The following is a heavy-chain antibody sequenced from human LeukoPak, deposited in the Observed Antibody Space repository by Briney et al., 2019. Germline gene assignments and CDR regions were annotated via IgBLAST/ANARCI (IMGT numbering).Heavy chain of an antibody. J-gene: IGHJ4*02. Sequence: GGSLRLSCAASGFTFSSYAMSWARQAPGKGLEWVSAISGSGGSTYYADSVKGRFTISRDNSKNTLYLQMNSLRAEDTAVYYCAKDTYYYDSSGYYPPGYWGQGTLVTVSS. V-gene: IGHV3-23*01. CDR2: ISGSGGST. CDR3: AKDTYYYDSSGYYPPGY. CDR1: GFTFSSYA. D-gene: IGHD3-22*01.